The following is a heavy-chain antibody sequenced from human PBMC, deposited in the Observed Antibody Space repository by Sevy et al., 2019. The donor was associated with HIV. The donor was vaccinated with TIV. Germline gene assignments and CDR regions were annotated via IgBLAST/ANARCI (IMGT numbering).Heavy chain of an antibody. D-gene: IGHD3-3*01. CDR2: IKSKTDGATR. Sequence: GGSLRLSCLASGFTFKNAWMSWVRQTPGKGLEWVGRIKSKTDGATRDFAAVVKGRFAITRDDYKNTVSLQMDNLRTEDTAIYYCTAGVGTSDFDYWGQGILVTVSS. CDR3: TAGVGTSDFDY. J-gene: IGHJ4*02. V-gene: IGHV3-15*01. CDR1: GFTFKNAW.